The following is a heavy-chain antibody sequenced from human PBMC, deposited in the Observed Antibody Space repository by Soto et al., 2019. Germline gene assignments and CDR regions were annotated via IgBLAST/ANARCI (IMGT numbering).Heavy chain of an antibody. D-gene: IGHD2-2*01. J-gene: IGHJ6*02. CDR3: ARESLQYAGMDV. V-gene: IGHV1-18*01. CDR2: INPTKGNT. Sequence: ASVKVSCKASGYTFTSYGISWVRQAPGQGLEWMGVINPTKGNTTYPQKFQGRFTMTMDTSTSTDYMDLWGLRFEDTAVYYCARESLQYAGMDVWGQGTTVTVSS. CDR1: GYTFTSYG.